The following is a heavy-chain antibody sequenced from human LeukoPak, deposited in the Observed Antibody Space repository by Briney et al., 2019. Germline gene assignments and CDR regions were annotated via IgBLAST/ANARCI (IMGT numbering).Heavy chain of an antibody. Sequence: PGGSLRLSCAASGFTFSSYGMHWVRQAPGKGLEWVAFIRYDGSNKYYAGSVKGRFTISRDNSKNTLYLQMNSLRAEDTAVYYCAKDRVVVISSVERWGQGTLVTVSS. V-gene: IGHV3-30*02. CDR2: IRYDGSNK. CDR1: GFTFSSYG. CDR3: AKDRVVVISSVER. J-gene: IGHJ4*02. D-gene: IGHD3-22*01.